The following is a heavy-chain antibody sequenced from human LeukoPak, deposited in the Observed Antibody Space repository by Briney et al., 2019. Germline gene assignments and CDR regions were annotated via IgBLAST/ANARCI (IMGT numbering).Heavy chain of an antibody. J-gene: IGHJ4*02. D-gene: IGHD1-26*01. CDR1: GXSVSRGGYY. CDR3: ATADWESFYFDS. Sequence: SETLSLTCTVSGXSVSRGGYYWNWIRQHPGRGLEWIGFTSYSEGTYYNPSPMSRITISVDRSQNQFSLKMRDVTAADTAVYFCATADWESFYFDSWGQGALVAVSS. V-gene: IGHV4-31*03. CDR2: TSYSEGT.